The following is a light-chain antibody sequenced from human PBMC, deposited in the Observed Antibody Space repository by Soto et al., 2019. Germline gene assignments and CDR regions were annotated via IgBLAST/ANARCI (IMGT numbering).Light chain of an antibody. CDR3: QHRAGSST. J-gene: IGKJ5*01. CDR1: QTVSNQ. V-gene: IGKV3-11*01. CDR2: DAS. Sequence: EIGLTQSPVTLSLSPGERATLSCRASQTVSNQLAWYQQKPGQAPRLLIYDASRRVTGIPARFSGSGSGTDFTLTLSSLEPEDCAVYYCQHRAGSSTCGQGTRLEIK.